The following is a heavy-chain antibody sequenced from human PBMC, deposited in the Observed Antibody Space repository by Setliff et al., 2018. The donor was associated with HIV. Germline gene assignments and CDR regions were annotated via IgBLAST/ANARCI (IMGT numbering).Heavy chain of an antibody. CDR3: ARAQGYCSSTSCYFQDLFDP. D-gene: IGHD2-2*01. Sequence: GASVKVSCKASGYTFTSYYMHWVRQAPGQGLEWMGIINPSGGSTSYAQKFQGRVTMTRDTSTSTVYMELSSLRSEDTAVYYCARAQGYCSSTSCYFQDLFDPWGQGTLVTVSS. J-gene: IGHJ5*02. CDR1: GYTFTSYY. V-gene: IGHV1-46*01. CDR2: INPSGGST.